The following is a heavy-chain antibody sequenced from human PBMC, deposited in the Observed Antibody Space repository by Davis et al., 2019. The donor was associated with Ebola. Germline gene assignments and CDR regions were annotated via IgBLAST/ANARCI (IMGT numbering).Heavy chain of an antibody. Sequence: ASVKVSCKTSGGTFNSDTITWVRQAPGQGLEWMGWINPNSGGTNYAQKFQGRVTMTRDTSTSTAYMELRSLRSDDTAVYYCARDHSNYWFDPWGQGTLVTVSS. CDR2: INPNSGGT. CDR1: GGTFNSDT. V-gene: IGHV1-2*02. D-gene: IGHD4-11*01. J-gene: IGHJ5*02. CDR3: ARDHSNYWFDP.